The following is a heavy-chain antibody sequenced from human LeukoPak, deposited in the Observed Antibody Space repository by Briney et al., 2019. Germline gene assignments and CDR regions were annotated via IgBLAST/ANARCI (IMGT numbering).Heavy chain of an antibody. CDR2: IIPIFGTA. Sequence: SVKVSCKASGGTFSSYAISWVRQAPGQGLEWIGGIIPIFGTANYAQKFQGRVTITADESTSTAYMELSSLRSEDTAVYYCARVIGNDYSNYPFDYWGQGTLVTVSS. D-gene: IGHD4-11*01. CDR1: GGTFSSYA. J-gene: IGHJ4*02. CDR3: ARVIGNDYSNYPFDY. V-gene: IGHV1-69*13.